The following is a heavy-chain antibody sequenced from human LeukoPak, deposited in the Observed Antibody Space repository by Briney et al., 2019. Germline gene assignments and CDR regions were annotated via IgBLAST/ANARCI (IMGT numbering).Heavy chain of an antibody. CDR3: ARGGALGYCSGGSCYDFDY. J-gene: IGHJ4*02. CDR1: GGSISSYY. D-gene: IGHD2-15*01. CDR2: IYYSGST. Sequence: SETLSLTCTVSGGSISSYYWSWIRQPPGKGLEWIGYIYYSGSTYYNPSLKSRVTISVDTSKNQFSLKLSSVTAADTAVYYCARGGALGYCSGGSCYDFDYWGQGTLVTVSS. V-gene: IGHV4-59*12.